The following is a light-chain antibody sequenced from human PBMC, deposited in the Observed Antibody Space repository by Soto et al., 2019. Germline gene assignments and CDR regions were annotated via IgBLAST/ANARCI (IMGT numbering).Light chain of an antibody. J-gene: IGKJ1*01. Sequence: DIQMTQSPSTLSASVGDRVTITCRASQGISSWVAWYQQKPGKAPKLLIYKASSLESGVPSRFSGSGSGTEFTLTISSLQPDDFATYYCQQYSSYPWTFGQGTKVEIK. CDR2: KAS. V-gene: IGKV1-5*03. CDR3: QQYSSYPWT. CDR1: QGISSW.